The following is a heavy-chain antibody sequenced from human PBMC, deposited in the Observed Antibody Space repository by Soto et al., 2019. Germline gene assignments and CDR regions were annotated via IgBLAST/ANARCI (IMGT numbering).Heavy chain of an antibody. CDR3: AKDPGFDSLWDYYLDV. D-gene: IGHD3-10*01. V-gene: IGHV3-30*18. CDR1: GFTFSSYG. J-gene: IGHJ6*03. CDR2: ISNDGRNK. Sequence: QVQLVESGGGVVQPGRSLRLSCAASGFTFSSYGMHWVRQAPGKGLEWVAVISNDGRNKYYANSVKVRFTISRDNSKDMLYLQMNSLRAEDTAVYYCAKDPGFDSLWDYYLDVWGKGTTVTVSS.